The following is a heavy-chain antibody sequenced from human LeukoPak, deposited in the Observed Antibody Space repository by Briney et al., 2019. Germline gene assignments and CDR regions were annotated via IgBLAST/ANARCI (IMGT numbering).Heavy chain of an antibody. CDR3: ARDRYYYDSSGYIRGISFDY. J-gene: IGHJ4*02. CDR2: ISTHLGNK. D-gene: IGHD3-22*01. Sequence: GSLTVSCKASGYTFTSYYMHWVRQAPGQGLEWMGIISTHLGNKSYAQKFQGRLTMTRDTSTSTVYMELSSPRSEDTAVYYCARDRYYYDSSGYIRGISFDYWGQGTLVSVSS. V-gene: IGHV1-46*01. CDR1: GYTFTSYY.